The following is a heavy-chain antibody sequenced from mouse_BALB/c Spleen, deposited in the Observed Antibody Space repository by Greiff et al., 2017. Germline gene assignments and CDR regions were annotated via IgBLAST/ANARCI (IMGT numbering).Heavy chain of an antibody. J-gene: IGHJ2*01. CDR1: GFTFSSFG. CDR3: ERDVGY. CDR2: ISSGSSTI. V-gene: IGHV5-17*02. Sequence: EVHLVESGGGLVQPGGSRTLSCAASGFTFSSFGMHWVRQAPEKGLEWVAYISSGSSTIYYADTVKGRFTITRDNPKNTLFLIMTSLRSEDTAMSYCERDVGYWGQGTTLTVAS.